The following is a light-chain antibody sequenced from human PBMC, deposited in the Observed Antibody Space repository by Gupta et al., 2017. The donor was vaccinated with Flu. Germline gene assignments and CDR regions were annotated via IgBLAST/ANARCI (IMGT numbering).Light chain of an antibody. CDR3: MQGRQWLWT. V-gene: IGKV2-30*01. CDR2: NIS. CDR1: QSLVFSDGNTY. J-gene: IGKJ1*01. Sequence: DVVLTQSPLSLSVTLGQPADNSFRSSQSLVFSDGNTYLNWFQQRPGQSPRRLIHNISKRDSGVPDRFSGSGSGTDFTLTISRVEAEDVGVYYCMQGRQWLWTFGQGTKVEIK.